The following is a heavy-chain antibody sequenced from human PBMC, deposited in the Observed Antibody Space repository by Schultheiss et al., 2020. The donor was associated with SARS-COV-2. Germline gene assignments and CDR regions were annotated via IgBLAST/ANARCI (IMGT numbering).Heavy chain of an antibody. Sequence: SETLSLTCAVYGGSFSGYYWSWIRQPPGKGLEWIGEINHSGSTNYNPSLKSRVTISLDTSKNQFSLKLSSVTAADTAVYYCARDIGYSYGHWGQGTLVTVSS. CDR2: INHSGST. J-gene: IGHJ4*02. D-gene: IGHD5-18*01. CDR1: GGSFSGYY. V-gene: IGHV4-34*01. CDR3: ARDIGYSYGH.